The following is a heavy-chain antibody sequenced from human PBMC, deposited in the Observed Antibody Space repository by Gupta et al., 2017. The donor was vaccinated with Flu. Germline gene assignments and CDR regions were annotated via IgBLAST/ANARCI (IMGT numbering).Heavy chain of an antibody. CDR3: TTYDSIGWQF. CDR2: IKSKTDGGTV. V-gene: IGHV3-15*01. Sequence: VQLVESGGGLVMPGGSIRLSCAASGFVFSKVWMTWVRQVPGKGLEWVGRIKSKTDGGTVDYAAPVKGRFTISRDDSKDSLYLQMNSLKIEDTAVYYCTTYDSIGWQFWGQGTLVTVSS. D-gene: IGHD6-19*01. J-gene: IGHJ4*02. CDR1: GFVFSKVW.